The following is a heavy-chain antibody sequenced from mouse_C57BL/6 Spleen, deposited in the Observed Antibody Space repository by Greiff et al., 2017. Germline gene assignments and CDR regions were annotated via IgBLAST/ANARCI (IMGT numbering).Heavy chain of an antibody. CDR2: IYPGDGDT. D-gene: IGHD4-1*01. V-gene: IGHV1-80*01. CDR3: ARGWDGGYYFDY. Sequence: QVHVKQSGAELVKPGASVKISCKASGYAFSSYWMNWVKQRPGKGLEWIGQIYPGDGDTNYNGKFKGKATLTADKSSSTAYMQLSSLTSEDSAVYLCARGWDGGYYFDYWGQGTTLTGSS. J-gene: IGHJ2*01. CDR1: GYAFSSYW.